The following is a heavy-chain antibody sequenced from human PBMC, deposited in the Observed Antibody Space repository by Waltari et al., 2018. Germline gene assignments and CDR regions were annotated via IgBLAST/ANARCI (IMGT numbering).Heavy chain of an antibody. CDR2: IYHAGDS. CDR3: SRQVLGYCTSAACRRLES. V-gene: IGHV4-38-2*01. CDR1: GYSINSGYY. Sequence: QVQLQESGPGLVKPSETLSLTCVVSGYSINSGYYWGWIRQSPGKGLEWSATIYHAGDSFSTPSLKSRVTISMETSKNQVSLKLNSVTAADTAVYFCSRQVLGYCTSAACRRLESWGQGTLVTVSS. J-gene: IGHJ4*02. D-gene: IGHD2-2*03.